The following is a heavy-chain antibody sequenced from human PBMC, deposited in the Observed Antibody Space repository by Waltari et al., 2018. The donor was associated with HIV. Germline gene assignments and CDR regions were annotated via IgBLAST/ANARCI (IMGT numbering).Heavy chain of an antibody. J-gene: IGHJ6*02. D-gene: IGHD1-26*01. Sequence: EVQLVESGGGLIQPGGSLRLSCAASGFTVSSNYMSWVRQAPGKGLEWVSVIYSGGSTSDADSVKGRFTISRDNSKNTLYLQMNSLRAEDTAVYDCARAWEPGYYYGMDVWGQGTTVTVSS. CDR2: IYSGGST. CDR1: GFTVSSNY. CDR3: ARAWEPGYYYGMDV. V-gene: IGHV3-53*01.